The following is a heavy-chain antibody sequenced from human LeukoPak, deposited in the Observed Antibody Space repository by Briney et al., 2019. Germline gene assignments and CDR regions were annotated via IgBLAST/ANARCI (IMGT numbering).Heavy chain of an antibody. J-gene: IGHJ4*02. CDR2: VYYSGKI. D-gene: IGHD3-9*01. CDR1: GDSIRGYY. V-gene: IGHV4-59*01. Sequence: SETLSLTCTVSGDSIRGYYWSWLRQPPGKGLEWIGNVYYSGKINYNSSLESRVTLSVDTSKNQFSLKLTSATAADTAVYFCARARELAFMAYYFDYWGQGTLATVSS. CDR3: ARARELAFMAYYFDY.